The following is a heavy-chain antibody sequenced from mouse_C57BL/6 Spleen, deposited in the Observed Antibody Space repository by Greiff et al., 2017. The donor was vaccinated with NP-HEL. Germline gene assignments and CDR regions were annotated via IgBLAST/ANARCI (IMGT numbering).Heavy chain of an antibody. V-gene: IGHV1-18*01. CDR1: GYTFTDYN. CDR2: INPNNGGT. D-gene: IGHD2-4*01. CDR3: ARGGDDYGAY. Sequence: EVQLQQSGPELVKPGASVQIPCKASGYTFTDYNMDWVKQSHGKSLEWIGDINPNNGGTIYNQKFKGKATLTVDKSSSTAYMELRSLTSEDTAVYYCARGGDDYGAYWGQGTLVTVSA. J-gene: IGHJ3*01.